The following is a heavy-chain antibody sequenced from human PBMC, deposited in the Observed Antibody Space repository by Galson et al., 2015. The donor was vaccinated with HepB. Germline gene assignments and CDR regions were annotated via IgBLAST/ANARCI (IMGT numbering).Heavy chain of an antibody. D-gene: IGHD6-19*01. V-gene: IGHV3-73*01. CDR1: GFTFSGSA. CDR3: WSSGWYGGDY. CDR2: IRSKANSYAT. Sequence: SLRLSCAASGFTFSGSAMHWVRQASGKGLEWVGRIRSKANSYATAYAASVKGRFTISRDDSKNTAYLQMNSLKTEDTAVYYCWSSGWYGGDYWGQGTLVTVSS. J-gene: IGHJ4*02.